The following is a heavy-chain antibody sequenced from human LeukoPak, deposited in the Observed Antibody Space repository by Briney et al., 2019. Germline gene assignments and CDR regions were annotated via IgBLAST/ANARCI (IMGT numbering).Heavy chain of an antibody. CDR3: ARSTRDGYNHYHYYYMDV. CDR1: GFIVSSNY. V-gene: IGHV3-53*01. CDR2: IYSGGHT. Sequence: PGGSLRLSCAASGFIVSSNYLNWVRQAPGKGLEWVSVIYSGGHTYYTDSVKGRFTISRDNSNNTPYLHMNSLRPDDTAVYYCARSTRDGYNHYHYYYMDVWGKGTTVTVSS. J-gene: IGHJ6*03. D-gene: IGHD5-24*01.